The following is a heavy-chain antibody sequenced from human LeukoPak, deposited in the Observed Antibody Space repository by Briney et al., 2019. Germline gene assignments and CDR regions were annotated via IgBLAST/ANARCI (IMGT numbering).Heavy chain of an antibody. J-gene: IGHJ4*02. CDR3: ATGEFYFDF. V-gene: IGHV3-23*01. CDR1: GFTFTNYD. Sequence: GGSLRLSCAASGFTFTNYDMSWVRQAPGKGLEWVSTISDTGHSTSYADSVKGRFTISRDNSKNTLYLQMNSLRAEDTALYYCATGEFYFDFWGQGTLVTVSS. CDR2: ISDTGHST. D-gene: IGHD3-16*01.